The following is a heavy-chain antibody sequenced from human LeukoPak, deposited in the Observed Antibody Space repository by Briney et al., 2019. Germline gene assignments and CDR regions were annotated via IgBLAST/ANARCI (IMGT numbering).Heavy chain of an antibody. V-gene: IGHV4-34*01. CDR2: INHSGST. Sequence: PSETLSLTCAVYGGSFSGYYWSWIRQPPGEGLEWIGEINHSGSTNYNPSLKSRVTISVDTSKNQFSLKLSSVTAADTAVYYCARDRGSYYDYYYYYYMDVWGKGTTVTVSS. D-gene: IGHD1-26*01. CDR1: GGSFSGYY. J-gene: IGHJ6*03. CDR3: ARDRGSYYDYYYYYYMDV.